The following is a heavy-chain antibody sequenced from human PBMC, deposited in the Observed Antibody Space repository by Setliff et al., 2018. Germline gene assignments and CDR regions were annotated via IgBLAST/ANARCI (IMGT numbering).Heavy chain of an antibody. V-gene: IGHV3-74*01. CDR1: GFTFSTYW. D-gene: IGHD2-2*01. Sequence: GGSLRLSCAASGFTFSTYWMHWVRQVPGKGLVWVSRINSDGSSISYADSVKGRFTISRDNAKNTLYLQMNSLRAEDTAVYYCARDPGYCSSTRCYEAYYYYYMDVWGKGTTVTVSS. CDR2: INSDGSSI. CDR3: ARDPGYCSSTRCYEAYYYYYMDV. J-gene: IGHJ6*03.